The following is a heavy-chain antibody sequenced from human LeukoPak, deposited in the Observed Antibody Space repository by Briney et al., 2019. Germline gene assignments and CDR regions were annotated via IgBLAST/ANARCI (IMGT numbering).Heavy chain of an antibody. CDR1: GFTVSGNY. Sequence: GGSLRLSCAASGFTVSGNYMSWVRQAPGKGLEWVSVIYSGGDTYSADSVKGRFTISRDNAKNSLYLQMNSLRAEDTAVYYCARVQERNNWNDMEDDAFDIWGQGTMVTVSS. CDR3: ARVQERNNWNDMEDDAFDI. V-gene: IGHV3-53*01. J-gene: IGHJ3*02. D-gene: IGHD1-1*01. CDR2: IYSGGDT.